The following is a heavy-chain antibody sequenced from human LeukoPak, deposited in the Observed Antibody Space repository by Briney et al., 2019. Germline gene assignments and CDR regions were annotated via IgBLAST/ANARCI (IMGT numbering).Heavy chain of an antibody. D-gene: IGHD3-22*01. J-gene: IGHJ4*02. CDR1: GFTFSSYA. V-gene: IGHV3-30-3*01. Sequence: GGSLRLSCAASGFTFSSYAMHWVRQAPGKGLEWVALISYDGSNKYYADSVKGRFTISRDNSKNTLYLQMNSLRAEDTAVYYCARGSPYYDSSAYYENFDFWGQGTLVTVSS. CDR3: ARGSPYYDSSAYYENFDF. CDR2: ISYDGSNK.